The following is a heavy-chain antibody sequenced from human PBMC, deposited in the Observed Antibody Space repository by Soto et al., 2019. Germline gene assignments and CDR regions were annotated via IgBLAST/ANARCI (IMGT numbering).Heavy chain of an antibody. CDR2: IDPSDSDT. J-gene: IGHJ3*02. D-gene: IGHD5-12*01. CDR3: ARRQSWQPFEI. CDR1: GYSFTSYW. Sequence: GESLKISCKGSGYSFTSYWIGWVRQMPGKGLEWMGIIDPSDSDTSYSPSFQGQVTISADKSISTAYLQWSSLKASDTAMYYCARRQSWQPFEIWGQGTMVTVSS. V-gene: IGHV5-51*01.